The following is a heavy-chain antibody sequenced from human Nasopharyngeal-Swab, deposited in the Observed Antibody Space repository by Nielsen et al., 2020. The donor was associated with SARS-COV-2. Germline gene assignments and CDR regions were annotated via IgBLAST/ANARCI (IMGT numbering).Heavy chain of an antibody. CDR3: TTVRFHCSSTSCYRWFDP. CDR2: IKSKTDGGTT. V-gene: IGHV3-15*01. Sequence: WIRPPGKGLEWVGRIKSKTDGGTTDYAAPVKGRFTISRDDSKNTLYLQMNSLKTEDTAVYYCTTVRFHCSSTSCYRWFDPWGQGTLVTVSS. D-gene: IGHD2-2*01. J-gene: IGHJ5*02.